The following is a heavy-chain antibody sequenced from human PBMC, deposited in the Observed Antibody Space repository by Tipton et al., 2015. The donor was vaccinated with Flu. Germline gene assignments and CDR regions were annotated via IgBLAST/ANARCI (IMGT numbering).Heavy chain of an antibody. CDR1: GGSINIYY. Sequence: TLSLTCTVSGGSINIYYWSWIRQPPGKGLEWIGYFYYSGSINYNPSLKSRVTISADKSKNQFSLKLSSVTAADTAVYYCARHNLGQLGLFDYWGQGTLVTVSS. CDR2: FYYSGSI. J-gene: IGHJ4*02. D-gene: IGHD2-2*01. V-gene: IGHV4-59*08. CDR3: ARHNLGQLGLFDY.